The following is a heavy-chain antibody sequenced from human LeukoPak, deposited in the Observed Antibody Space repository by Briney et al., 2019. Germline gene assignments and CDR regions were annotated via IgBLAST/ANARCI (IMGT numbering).Heavy chain of an antibody. CDR2: ISYHGNDK. V-gene: IGHV3-30*04. CDR3: ARDFWFGESGAGGYFDY. D-gene: IGHD3-10*01. Sequence: GGSLRLSCAASGFTFSSYAMHWVRQAPGKGLEWVAIISYHGNDKKYADSVKGQFTISRDNSKNTLSLQMNSLRPEDTAVYYCARDFWFGESGAGGYFDYWGQGTLVTVSS. CDR1: GFTFSSYA. J-gene: IGHJ4*02.